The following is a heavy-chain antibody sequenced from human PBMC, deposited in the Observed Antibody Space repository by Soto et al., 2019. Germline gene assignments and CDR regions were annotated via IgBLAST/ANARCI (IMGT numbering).Heavy chain of an antibody. CDR1: GFTFSNYA. CDR3: ARGHQPKGFDY. V-gene: IGHV3-48*02. D-gene: IGHD2-2*01. Sequence: EVQLVESGGGLVQPGGSLRLSCEASGFTFSNYAMNWVRQAPGKGLEWVSFISESASAIYHAASVKGRFTISRDNAKNPLYLQMNSLRDEDTAVYYCARGHQPKGFDYWGHVTLVTVSS. CDR2: ISESASAI. J-gene: IGHJ4*01.